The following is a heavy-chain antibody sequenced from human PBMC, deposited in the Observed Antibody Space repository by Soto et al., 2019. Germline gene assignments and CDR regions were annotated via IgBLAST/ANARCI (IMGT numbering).Heavy chain of an antibody. CDR3: ATEYYDILTGYFKSGFDY. V-gene: IGHV3-30*03. J-gene: IGHJ4*02. CDR2: ISYDGSNK. Sequence: GGSLRLSCAASGFIFSSYGMHWVRQAPGKGLEWVAGISYDGSNKYYADSVKGRITISRDNSKNTLYLQMNSLRAEGTAVYYCATEYYDILTGYFKSGFDYWGQGTLVTVSS. D-gene: IGHD3-9*01. CDR1: GFIFSSYG.